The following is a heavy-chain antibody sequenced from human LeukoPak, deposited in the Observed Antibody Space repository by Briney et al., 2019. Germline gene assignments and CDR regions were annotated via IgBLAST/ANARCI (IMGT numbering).Heavy chain of an antibody. D-gene: IGHD3-22*01. CDR1: GGSISSYY. V-gene: IGHV4-59*01. CDR2: TYDSGST. J-gene: IGHJ4*02. Sequence: PSETLSLTCTVSGGSISSYYWSWLRQSPGKRLEYIGYTYDSGSTNYNPSLKSRVTISVDTSKNQFSLQLSSVTAADTAVYYCARYDSRGDYYFDYWGQGTLVTVSS. CDR3: ARYDSRGDYYFDY.